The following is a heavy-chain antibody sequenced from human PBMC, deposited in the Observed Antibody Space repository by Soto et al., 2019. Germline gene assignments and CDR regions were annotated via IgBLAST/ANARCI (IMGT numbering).Heavy chain of an antibody. J-gene: IGHJ4*02. Sequence: QVQLVQSGPEVRKPGASVKVSCKASGYTFRDYGIAWVRQAPGQGLEWMGWISAFNGHTKYAQKFQGRVTVTADASTATAYMELRSLRPDDTAMYFCARGKGYGYDHWGQGTLVTVSS. CDR3: ARGKGYGYDH. D-gene: IGHD5-12*01. V-gene: IGHV1-18*01. CDR1: GYTFRDYG. CDR2: ISAFNGHT.